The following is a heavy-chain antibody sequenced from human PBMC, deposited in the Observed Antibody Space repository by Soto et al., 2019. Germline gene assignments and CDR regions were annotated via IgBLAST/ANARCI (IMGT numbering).Heavy chain of an antibody. CDR2: ISSSSSTI. J-gene: IGHJ5*02. V-gene: IGHV3-48*02. CDR3: ARDQFTVTTFGGFDP. D-gene: IGHD4-17*01. Sequence: EVQLVESGGGLVQPGGSLRLSGAASGFTFSWYSMNWVRQAPGKGLEWVSYISSSSSTIYYADSVKGRFTISRDNAKNSLFLQMNSLRDEDTAVYYCARDQFTVTTFGGFDPWGQGTLVTVSS. CDR1: GFTFSWYS.